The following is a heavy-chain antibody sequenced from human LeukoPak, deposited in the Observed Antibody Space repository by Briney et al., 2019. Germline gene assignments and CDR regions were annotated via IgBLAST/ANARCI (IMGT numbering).Heavy chain of an antibody. CDR3: ARGNYYDSSGYYWWFDP. V-gene: IGHV4-39*07. CDR2: IYYSGST. J-gene: IGHJ5*02. Sequence: SETLSLTCTVSGGSISSSSYYWGWIRQPPGKGLEWIGSIYYSGSTNYNPSLKSRVTISVDTSKNQFSLKLSSVTAADTAVYYCARGNYYDSSGYYWWFDPWGQGTLVTVSS. D-gene: IGHD3-22*01. CDR1: GGSISSSSYY.